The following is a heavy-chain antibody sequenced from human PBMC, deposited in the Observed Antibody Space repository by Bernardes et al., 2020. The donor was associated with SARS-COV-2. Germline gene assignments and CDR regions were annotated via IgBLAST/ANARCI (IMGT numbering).Heavy chain of an antibody. CDR1: GGSISSGSYY. Sequence: SEPLSLTCTVSGGSISSGSYYWSWIRQPAGKGLEWIGRIYTSGSTNYNPSLKSRVTISVDTSKNQFSLKLSSVTAADTAVYYCARGNMTTVPYYYYYYGMDVWGQGTTVTVSS. D-gene: IGHD4-4*01. J-gene: IGHJ6*02. V-gene: IGHV4-61*02. CDR3: ARGNMTTVPYYYYYYGMDV. CDR2: IYTSGST.